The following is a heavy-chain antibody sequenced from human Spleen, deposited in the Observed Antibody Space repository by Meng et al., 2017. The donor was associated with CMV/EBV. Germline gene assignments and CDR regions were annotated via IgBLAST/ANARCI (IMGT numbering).Heavy chain of an antibody. V-gene: IGHV1-18*01. D-gene: IGHD6-19*01. J-gene: IGHJ4*02. CDR3: ARKWGSPREKDSSGIDY. Sequence: ASVKVSCKTSGYTFTSHGISWVRQAPRQGLEWMGWISTYNGNANYAQKFQRRVTMTTDTSTSTAYMELRSLRSDDTAVYYCARKWGSPREKDSSGIDYWGQGTLVTVSS. CDR1: GYTFTSHG. CDR2: ISTYNGNA.